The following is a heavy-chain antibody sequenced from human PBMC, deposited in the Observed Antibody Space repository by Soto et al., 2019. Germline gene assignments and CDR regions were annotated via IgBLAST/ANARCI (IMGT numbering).Heavy chain of an antibody. CDR2: INDRGSI. J-gene: IGHJ2*01. D-gene: IGHD3-9*01. CDR3: ARESKDILTGPPWVWYFDL. V-gene: IGHV4-34*01. CDR1: GGSFSGYY. Sequence: QVQLQQWGAGPLRPLETLSLTCGVSGGSFSGYYWAWIRQSPGKGLEWIGEINDRGSINYNPSLKSLVSISVDTSKNHYSLKLRSVTAADTAVYYCARESKDILTGPPWVWYFDLWGRCTLVTVSS.